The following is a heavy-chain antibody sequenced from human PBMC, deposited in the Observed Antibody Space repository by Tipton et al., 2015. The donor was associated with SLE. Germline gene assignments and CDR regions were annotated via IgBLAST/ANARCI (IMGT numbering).Heavy chain of an antibody. CDR3: AREAIFGVVLPSYYFDY. D-gene: IGHD3-3*01. V-gene: IGHV4-39*07. CDR1: GGSISSSSYY. Sequence: TLSLTCTVSGGSISSSSYYWGWIRQPPGKGLEWIGSIYYSGSTYYNPSLKSRVTISVDTSKNQFSLKLSSVTAADTDVYYCAREAIFGVVLPSYYFDYWGQGILVTVSS. CDR2: IYYSGST. J-gene: IGHJ4*02.